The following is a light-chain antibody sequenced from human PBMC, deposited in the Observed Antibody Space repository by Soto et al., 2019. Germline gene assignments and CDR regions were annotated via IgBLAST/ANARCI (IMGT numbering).Light chain of an antibody. CDR2: EVS. CDR1: SSDVGGYNY. J-gene: IGLJ3*02. Sequence: QSALTQPASVSRSPGQSITISCTGTSSDVGGYNYVSWYQQHPGKAPKLMIYEVSNRPSGVSNRFSGSKSGSTASLTISGLQAEDEADYYCSSYTSSSTRVFGGGTKLTVL. CDR3: SSYTSSSTRV. V-gene: IGLV2-14*01.